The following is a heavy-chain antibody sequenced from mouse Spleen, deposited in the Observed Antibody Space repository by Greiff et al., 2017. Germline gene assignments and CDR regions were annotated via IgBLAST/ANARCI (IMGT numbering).Heavy chain of an antibody. V-gene: IGHV1-9*01. J-gene: IGHJ3*01. D-gene: IGHD1-1*01. CDR1: GYTFSSYW. CDR2: ILPGSGST. Sequence: VKLMESGAELMKPGASVKISCKATGYTFSSYWIEWVKQRPGHGLEWIGEILPGSGSTNYNEKFKGKATFTADTSSNTAYMQLSSLTSEDSAVYYCARTIDYYGSSPFAYWGQGTLVTVSA. CDR3: ARTIDYYGSSPFAY.